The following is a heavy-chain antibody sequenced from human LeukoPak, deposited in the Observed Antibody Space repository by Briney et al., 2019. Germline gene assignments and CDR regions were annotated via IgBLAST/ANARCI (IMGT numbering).Heavy chain of an antibody. V-gene: IGHV3-74*01. CDR1: GFTFSSYW. CDR3: ASTYDSSGYYDY. D-gene: IGHD3-22*01. Sequence: PGGSLRLSCAASGFTFSSYWMHWVRQAPGKGLVWVSRINSDGSSTSYADSVKGRFTISRDNAKNTLYLQMNSLRAEDTAVYYCASTYDSSGYYDYWGQGTLATVSS. CDR2: INSDGSST. J-gene: IGHJ4*02.